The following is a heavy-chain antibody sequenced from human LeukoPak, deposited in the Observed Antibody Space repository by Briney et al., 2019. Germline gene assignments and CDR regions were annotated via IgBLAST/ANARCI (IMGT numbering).Heavy chain of an antibody. CDR3: AKERVRSSGPYFDY. V-gene: IGHV3-7*01. D-gene: IGHD5-18*01. CDR1: GFPFSSYW. Sequence: GGSLRLSCVASGFPFSSYWMTWVRQAPGKGLEWVANIKQDGSKKSYVDSVKGRFTISRDNAKNSLYLQMNSLRAEDTAIYYCAKERVRSSGPYFDYWGQGTLVTVSS. CDR2: IKQDGSKK. J-gene: IGHJ4*02.